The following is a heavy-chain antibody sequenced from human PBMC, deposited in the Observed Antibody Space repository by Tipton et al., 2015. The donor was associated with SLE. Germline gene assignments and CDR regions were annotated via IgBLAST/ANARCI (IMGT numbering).Heavy chain of an antibody. Sequence: LRLSCTVSGGSISSSSYYWGWIRQPPGKGLEWIGSIYYSGGTYYNPSLKSRVTISVDTSKNQFSLKLSSVTAADTAVYYCARARGLYSSSSYGDYWGQGTLVTVSS. CDR2: IYYSGGT. CDR3: ARARGLYSSSSYGDY. V-gene: IGHV4-39*07. CDR1: GGSISSSSYY. J-gene: IGHJ4*02. D-gene: IGHD6-6*01.